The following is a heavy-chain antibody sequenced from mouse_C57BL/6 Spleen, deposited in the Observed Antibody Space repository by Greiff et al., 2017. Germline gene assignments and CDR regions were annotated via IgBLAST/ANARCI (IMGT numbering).Heavy chain of an antibody. CDR3: ARGYYSNHWDFDV. D-gene: IGHD2-5*01. Sequence: VQLQQPGAELVMPGASVKLSCKASGYTFTSYWMHWVKQRPGQGLEWIGEIDPSDSYTNYNQKFKGKSTLTVDKSSSTAYMQLSSLTSEDSAVYYCARGYYSNHWDFDVWGTGTTVTVSS. V-gene: IGHV1-69*01. CDR2: IDPSDSYT. CDR1: GYTFTSYW. J-gene: IGHJ1*03.